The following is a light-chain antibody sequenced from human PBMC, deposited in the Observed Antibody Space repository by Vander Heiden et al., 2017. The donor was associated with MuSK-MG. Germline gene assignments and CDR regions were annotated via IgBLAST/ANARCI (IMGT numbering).Light chain of an antibody. CDR2: DAS. J-gene: IGKJ2*01. Sequence: DIQVPQSPSSLSASVGDRVTITCRASQRISSYLDWYQQKPGKAPKLLIYDASSLESGVPLKFSGSGSGTEFTLTISSLQPEDFATYYCQQSDSTPFTFGEGTKLEIK. V-gene: IGKV1-39*01. CDR1: QRISSY. CDR3: QQSDSTPFT.